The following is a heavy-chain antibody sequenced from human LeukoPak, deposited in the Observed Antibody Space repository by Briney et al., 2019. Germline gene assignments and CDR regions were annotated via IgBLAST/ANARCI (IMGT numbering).Heavy chain of an antibody. D-gene: IGHD1-26*01. Sequence: PGGSLRLSCAASGFTFDDYAMHWVRQAPGKGLEWVSGISWNSGSIGYADSVKGRFTISRDNAKNSLYLQMNSLRAEDTALYYCARDGFSGSYAAFDYWGQGTLVTVSS. CDR1: GFTFDDYA. CDR2: ISWNSGSI. J-gene: IGHJ4*02. V-gene: IGHV3-9*01. CDR3: ARDGFSGSYAAFDY.